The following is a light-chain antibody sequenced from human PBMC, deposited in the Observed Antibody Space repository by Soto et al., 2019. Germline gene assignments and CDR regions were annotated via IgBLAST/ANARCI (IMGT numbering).Light chain of an antibody. V-gene: IGKV3-20*01. CDR1: QSVSSNY. CDR2: DAS. J-gene: IGKJ1*01. CDR3: LQYGSSPST. Sequence: EIVLTQSPGTLSLSPGERATLSCRSSQSVSSNYLAWYQQKPGQAPRLLIYDASSRATGIPDRFSGSGSGTEFARPIGRLETEDFTVYYCLQYGSSPSTFGQGTKVEIK.